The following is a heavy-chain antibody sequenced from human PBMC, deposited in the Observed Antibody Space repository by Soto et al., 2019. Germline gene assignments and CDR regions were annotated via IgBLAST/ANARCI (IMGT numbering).Heavy chain of an antibody. CDR1: GCSISSYY. J-gene: IGHJ6*03. CDR3: ARKGESSGAPYYYYYMDV. CDR2: IYYSGST. Sequence: ASETLSLTCTVSGCSISSYYWSWIRQPPGKGLEWIGYIYYSGSTNYNPSLKSRVTISVDTSKNQFSLKLSSVTAADTAVYYCARKGESSGAPYYYYYMDVWGKGTTVTVSS. D-gene: IGHD2-15*01. V-gene: IGHV4-59*08.